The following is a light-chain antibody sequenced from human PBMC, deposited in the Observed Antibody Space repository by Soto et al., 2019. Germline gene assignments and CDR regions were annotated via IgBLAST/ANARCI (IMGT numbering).Light chain of an antibody. Sequence: DIQMTQSPSTLSASVGDRVTITCRASQSISSWLAWYQQKPGKAPKLLIYKASSLESGVPSRFSGSGSGTEFTLTISSLQPDDFATYYCQQYDNLLPITFGQGTRLEIK. CDR3: QQYDNLLPIT. CDR2: KAS. J-gene: IGKJ5*01. V-gene: IGKV1-5*03. CDR1: QSISSW.